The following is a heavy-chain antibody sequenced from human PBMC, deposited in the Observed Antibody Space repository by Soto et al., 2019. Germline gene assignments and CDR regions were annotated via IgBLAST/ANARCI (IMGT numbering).Heavy chain of an antibody. Sequence: QVHLVQSGAEVKKPGASVKVSCKGSGYDFTTYGITWVRQAPGQGLEWMAWISAHNGNTDYAQKLQGRVTVTRDTSTSTAYMELRSLRSADKAMYYCARGRYGDYWGQGALVTVSS. CDR1: GYDFTTYG. V-gene: IGHV1-18*01. J-gene: IGHJ4*02. CDR3: ARGRYGDY. CDR2: ISAHNGNT. D-gene: IGHD1-1*01.